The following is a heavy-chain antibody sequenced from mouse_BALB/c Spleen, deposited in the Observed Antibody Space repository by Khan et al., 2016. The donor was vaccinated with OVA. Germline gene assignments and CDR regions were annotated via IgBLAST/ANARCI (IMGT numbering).Heavy chain of an antibody. CDR1: GFSLTGYG. D-gene: IGHD1-2*01. J-gene: IGHJ3*01. CDR2: IWGDGST. CDR3: ARELRLGGFAY. V-gene: IGHV2-6-7*01. Sequence: QVQLKESGPGLVAPSQSLSITCTVSGFSLTGYGVNWVRQPPGKGLEWLGMIWGDGSTDYNSALKSRLSINKDNSKSPVFLKMNSLQTDDTARYYCARELRLGGFAYWGQGTLVTVSA.